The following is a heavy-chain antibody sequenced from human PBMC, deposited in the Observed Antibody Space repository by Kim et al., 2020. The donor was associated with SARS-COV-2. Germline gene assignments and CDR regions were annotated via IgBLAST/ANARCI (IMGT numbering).Heavy chain of an antibody. CDR1: GFTFSSYS. D-gene: IGHD7-27*01. CDR2: ISSSSSYI. J-gene: IGHJ6*02. V-gene: IGHV3-21*04. Sequence: GGSLRLSCAASGFTFSSYSMNWVRQAPGKGLEWVSSISSSSSYIYYADSVKGRFTISRDNAKNSLYLQMNSLRAEDTAVYYCARDAGVYYYGMDVWGQGTTVTVSS. CDR3: ARDAGVYYYGMDV.